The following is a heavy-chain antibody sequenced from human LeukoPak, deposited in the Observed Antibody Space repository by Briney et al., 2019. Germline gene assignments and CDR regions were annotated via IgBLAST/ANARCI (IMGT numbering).Heavy chain of an antibody. D-gene: IGHD3-10*01. J-gene: IGHJ4*02. CDR3: AKDRPNFYETSGSYYKIKGDF. CDR2: ITSSGRTP. V-gene: IGHV3-23*01. Sequence: PGGSLRLSCEASGFTFNTHAMSWVRQAPGKGLEWVASITSSGRTPYYTDSVKGRFTISRDNSKNTLYLQMNSLRGEDTAVYYCAKDRPNFYETSGSYYKIKGDFWGQGSLVTVSS. CDR1: GFTFNTHA.